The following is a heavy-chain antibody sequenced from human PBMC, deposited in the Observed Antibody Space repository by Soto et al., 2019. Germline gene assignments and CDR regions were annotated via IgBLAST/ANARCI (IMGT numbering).Heavy chain of an antibody. Sequence: GGSLRLSCAASGFTFSSYEMNWVRQAPGKGLEWVSYISSSGSTIYYADSVKGRFTISRDNAKNSLYLQMNSLRAEDTAVYYCARVGYYYGMDVWGQGTTVTVSS. CDR2: ISSSGSTI. V-gene: IGHV3-48*03. CDR3: ARVGYYYGMDV. J-gene: IGHJ6*02. CDR1: GFTFSSYE.